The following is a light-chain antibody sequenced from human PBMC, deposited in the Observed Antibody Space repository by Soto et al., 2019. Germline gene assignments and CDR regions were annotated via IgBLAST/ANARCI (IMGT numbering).Light chain of an antibody. Sequence: QSALTQPRSVSGSPGQSVTISCAGTSSDVGGYNYVTWYQQHPGKAPKLMFYDVRKRPSGVPDRFSGSKSGNTASLTISGLQAEDEADYYCCSYAGSYTFPLVFGGGTKVTVL. V-gene: IGLV2-11*01. CDR1: SSDVGGYNY. CDR3: CSYAGSYTFPLV. J-gene: IGLJ2*01. CDR2: DVR.